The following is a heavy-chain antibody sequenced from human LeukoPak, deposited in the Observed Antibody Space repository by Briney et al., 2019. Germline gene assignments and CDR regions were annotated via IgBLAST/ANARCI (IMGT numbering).Heavy chain of an antibody. D-gene: IGHD3-16*02. CDR3: ARGLTYYDYVWGSYRVLDY. Sequence: GASVKVSCKASGYTFTSYYMHWVRQAPGQGLEWMGIINPSGGSTSYAQKFQGRVTMTRDTSTSTVYMELSSLRSEDTAVYYCARGLTYYDYVWGSYRVLDYWGQGTLVTVSS. CDR1: GYTFTSYY. J-gene: IGHJ4*02. V-gene: IGHV1-46*01. CDR2: INPSGGST.